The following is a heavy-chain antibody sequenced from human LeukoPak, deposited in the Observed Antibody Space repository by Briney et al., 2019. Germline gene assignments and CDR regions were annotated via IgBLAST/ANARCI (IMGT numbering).Heavy chain of an antibody. CDR1: GGSISSYY. J-gene: IGHJ3*02. V-gene: IGHV4-4*07. D-gene: IGHD6-13*01. CDR3: ARTSIAATGTFALDI. CDR2: IYTSGST. Sequence: PSETLSLTCTVSGGSISSYYWSWIRQPAGKGLEWIGRIYTSGSTNYNPSLKSRVTMSVDTSKNQFSLKLSSVTAADTAVYLCARTSIAATGTFALDIWGQGTTVTVSS.